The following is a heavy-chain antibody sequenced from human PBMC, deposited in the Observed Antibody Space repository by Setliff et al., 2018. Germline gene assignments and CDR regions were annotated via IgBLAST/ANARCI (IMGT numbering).Heavy chain of an antibody. D-gene: IGHD3-3*01. CDR3: ARYSNDFWSGYYALDI. J-gene: IGHJ3*02. CDR1: GGSISSGSYY. V-gene: IGHV4-61*02. CDR2: IYTSGNT. Sequence: SETLSLTCTVSGGSISSGSYYGNWIRQPAGEGLEWIGRIYTSGNTNYNPSLKSRVTISVDTSKNQFSLKLSSVTAADTAVYYCARYSNDFWSGYYALDIWGQGTMVTVSS.